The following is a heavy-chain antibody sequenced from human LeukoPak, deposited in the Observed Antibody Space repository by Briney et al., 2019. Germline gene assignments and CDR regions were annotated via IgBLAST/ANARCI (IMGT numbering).Heavy chain of an antibody. V-gene: IGHV4-39*01. CDR1: GGSISNSDYY. J-gene: IGHJ4*01. CDR3: ARLPGMVGTFDY. D-gene: IGHD3-3*01. CDR2: ICYSGTT. Sequence: SETLSLTCTVSGGSISNSDYYWAWIRQPPGKGLEWIASICYSGTTYYNSSLKSRVTISVDTSKNQFSLKLSSVTAADTAVYYCARLPGMVGTFDYWGHRTLVTVSS.